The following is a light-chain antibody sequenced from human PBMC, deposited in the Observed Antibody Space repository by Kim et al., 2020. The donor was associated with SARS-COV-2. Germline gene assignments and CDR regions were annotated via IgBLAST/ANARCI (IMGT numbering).Light chain of an antibody. J-gene: IGKJ2*01. CDR1: QSVSSN. Sequence: EIVMTQSPATLSVSPGERATLSCRASQSVSSNLAWYQQKFGQAPRLLIYVASTRATGSPARFSGSGSGTEFTLTISSLQSEDFAVYYCQQYNNWPYTFGQGTKLDI. CDR2: VAS. V-gene: IGKV3-15*01. CDR3: QQYNNWPYT.